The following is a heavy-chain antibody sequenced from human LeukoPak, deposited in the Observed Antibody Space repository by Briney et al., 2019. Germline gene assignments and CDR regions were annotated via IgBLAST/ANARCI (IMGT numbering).Heavy chain of an antibody. J-gene: IGHJ3*02. CDR3: ARVPSVVTPNDAFDI. CDR1: GYTFTSYG. Sequence: GASVTVSCKASGYTFTSYGISWVRQAPGQGLEWMGWISAYNGNTNYAQKLQGRVTMTTDTSTSTAYMELRSLRSDDTAVYYCARVPSVVTPNDAFDIWGQGTMVTVSS. D-gene: IGHD4-23*01. V-gene: IGHV1-18*01. CDR2: ISAYNGNT.